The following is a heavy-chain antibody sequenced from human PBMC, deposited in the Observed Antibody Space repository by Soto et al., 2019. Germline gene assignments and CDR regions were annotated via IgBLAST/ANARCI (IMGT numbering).Heavy chain of an antibody. CDR3: ARVIMITFGGVIDGGCDAFDI. V-gene: IGHV4-61*01. CDR1: GGSVSSGSYY. CDR2: IYYSGST. D-gene: IGHD3-16*02. Sequence: ETLSLTCTVSGGSVSSGSYYWSWIRQPPGKGLEWIGYIYYSGSTNYNPSLKSRVTISVDTSKNQFSLKLSSVTAADTAVYYCARVIMITFGGVIDGGCDAFDIWGQGTMVTVSS. J-gene: IGHJ3*02.